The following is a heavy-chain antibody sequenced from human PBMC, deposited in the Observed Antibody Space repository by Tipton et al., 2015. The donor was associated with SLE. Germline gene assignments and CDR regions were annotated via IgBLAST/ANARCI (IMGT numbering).Heavy chain of an antibody. CDR2: IYNSGNT. CDR1: GDSISGGGYY. J-gene: IGHJ4*02. V-gene: IGHV4-61*02. CDR3: ARGRRGYTAYVVPDY. Sequence: TLSLTCTVSGDSISGGGYYWTWIRQSAGKGLEWIGRIYNSGNTNYNPSLKSRVTMSLDTSKNQFSLKLSSLTAADTAVYYCARGRRGYTAYVVPDYWGQGTQVTVSS. D-gene: IGHD5-12*01.